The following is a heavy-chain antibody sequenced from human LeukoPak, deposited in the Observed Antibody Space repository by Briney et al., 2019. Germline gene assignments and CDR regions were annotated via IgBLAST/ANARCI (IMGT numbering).Heavy chain of an antibody. CDR2: IYSGGST. CDR1: GFTVSSNY. D-gene: IGHD3-16*01. J-gene: IGHJ4*02. Sequence: GGSLRLSCAASGFTVSSNYMSWVRQAPGKGLEWVSVIYSGGSTYYADSVKGRFTISRDNSKNTLYLQMNSLRAEDTAVYYCARDLGAIQGGYFFDYWGRGALVTVSS. CDR3: ARDLGAIQGGYFFDY. V-gene: IGHV3-53*01.